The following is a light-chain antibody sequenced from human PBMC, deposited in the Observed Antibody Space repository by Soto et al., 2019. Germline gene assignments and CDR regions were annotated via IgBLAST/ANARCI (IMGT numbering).Light chain of an antibody. CDR2: DAS. Sequence: DIQMTQSPSTLSASVGDRVTITCRASQSISSWLAWYQQKPGKAPKLLIYDASSLESGVPSRFSGSGSGTEFTLTISSLQPDDFAHYYCQQYNSYLGTFGQGTKVEIK. J-gene: IGKJ1*01. CDR1: QSISSW. V-gene: IGKV1-5*01. CDR3: QQYNSYLGT.